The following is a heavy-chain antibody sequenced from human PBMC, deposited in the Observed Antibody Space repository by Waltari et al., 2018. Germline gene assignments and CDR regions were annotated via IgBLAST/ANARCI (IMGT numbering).Heavy chain of an antibody. CDR3: ASDLGIAVAADAFDI. D-gene: IGHD6-19*01. Sequence: QVQLVQSGAEVKKPGSSVKVSCKASGGTFSSYAISWVRQAPGQGLEWMGGIIPTLGTANYAQKFQCRVTITADKATSTAYMELSSRRSEDTAVYYCASDLGIAVAADAFDIWGQGTMVTVSS. CDR1: GGTFSSYA. CDR2: IIPTLGTA. J-gene: IGHJ3*02. V-gene: IGHV1-69*14.